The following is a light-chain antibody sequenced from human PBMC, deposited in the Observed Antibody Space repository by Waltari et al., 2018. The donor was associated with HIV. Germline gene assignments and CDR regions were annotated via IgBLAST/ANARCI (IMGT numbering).Light chain of an antibody. Sequence: QSVLPQPPSASGTPGQRVTIPCSGRSSNNGSNTINWYQQLPGTAPKLLIYSNNQRPSGVPDRFSGSKSGTSASLAISGLQSEDEADYYCAAWDDSLNGYVFGTGTKVTVL. CDR3: AAWDDSLNGYV. CDR2: SNN. CDR1: SSNNGSNT. V-gene: IGLV1-44*01. J-gene: IGLJ1*01.